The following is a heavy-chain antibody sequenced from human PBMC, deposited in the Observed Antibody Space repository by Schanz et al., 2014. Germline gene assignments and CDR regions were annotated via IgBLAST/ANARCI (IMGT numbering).Heavy chain of an antibody. Sequence: EVQLVESGGGLIQPGGSLRLSCVASGFTVSSNYMSWVRQAPGRGLEWVAVISYHGSEKYYADSVKGRFTISRDNSKNTVFLQMNSLRAEDTGVYYCAGAAYCRGAGCALYYALDVWGQGTTVTVSS. CDR2: ISYHGSEK. CDR3: AGAAYCRGAGCALYYALDV. CDR1: GFTVSSNY. D-gene: IGHD2-15*01. J-gene: IGHJ6*02. V-gene: IGHV3-53*01.